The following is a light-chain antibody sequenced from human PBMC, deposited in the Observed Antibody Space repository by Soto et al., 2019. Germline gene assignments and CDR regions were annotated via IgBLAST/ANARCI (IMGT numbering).Light chain of an antibody. J-gene: IGKJ4*01. Sequence: DIQMTQSPSSVSASVGDRVTISCRASQDISDWLAWYQQKPGKAPKLLIYAASTLEIGVPSGFSGSGSGTDFTLTISSLQPEDFATYYCQQPKSLPRTFGGGTKVEIK. CDR2: AAS. CDR1: QDISDW. V-gene: IGKV1-12*01. CDR3: QQPKSLPRT.